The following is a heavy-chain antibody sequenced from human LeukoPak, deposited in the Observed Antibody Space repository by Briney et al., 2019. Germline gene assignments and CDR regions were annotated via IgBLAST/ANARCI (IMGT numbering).Heavy chain of an antibody. D-gene: IGHD3-10*01. Sequence: SQTLSLTCGVYGGSFSGYYWSWIRQPPGKGLEWIGEVSQTGSGKTNYNPSLKGRVTISVDTSKNQFALELTSVTAADTAVYYCARESDQKRSYYGSGSYSPGDYWGQGTLVTVSS. V-gene: IGHV4-34*01. J-gene: IGHJ4*02. CDR2: VSQTGSGKT. CDR3: ARESDQKRSYYGSGSYSPGDY. CDR1: GGSFSGYY.